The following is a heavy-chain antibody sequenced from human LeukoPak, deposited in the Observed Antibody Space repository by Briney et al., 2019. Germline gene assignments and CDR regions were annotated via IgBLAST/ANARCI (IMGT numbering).Heavy chain of an antibody. J-gene: IGHJ6*04. CDR3: ARLQDIVVVPAAHYGMDV. Sequence: SEPRSLTCAVSGGSISSSNWWSWVRQPPGKGLEWIGEIYHSGSTNYNPSLKSRVTISVDKSKNQFSLKLSSVTAADTAVYYCARLQDIVVVPAAHYGMDVWGKGTTVTVSS. CDR1: GGSISSSNW. D-gene: IGHD2-2*01. CDR2: IYHSGST. V-gene: IGHV4-4*02.